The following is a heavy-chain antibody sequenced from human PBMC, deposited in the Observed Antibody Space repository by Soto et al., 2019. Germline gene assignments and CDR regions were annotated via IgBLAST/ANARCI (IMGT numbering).Heavy chain of an antibody. CDR2: MNPNSGNT. D-gene: IGHD5-12*01. J-gene: IGHJ6*02. CDR1: GYTFTSYD. CDR3: ARGVDIFPTILYYYYYGMDV. Sequence: ASVKVSCKASGYTFTSYDINWVRQATGQGLEWMGWMNPNSGNTGYAQKFQGRVTMTRNTSISTAYMELSSLRSEDTAVYYCARGVDIFPTILYYYYYGMDVWGQGTTVTVSS. V-gene: IGHV1-8*01.